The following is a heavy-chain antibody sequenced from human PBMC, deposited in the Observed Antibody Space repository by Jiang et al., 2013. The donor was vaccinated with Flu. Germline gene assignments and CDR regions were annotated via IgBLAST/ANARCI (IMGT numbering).Heavy chain of an antibody. D-gene: IGHD3-22*01. J-gene: IGHJ4*02. CDR3: ARGYYDTDGYSNPFEY. CDR1: GGSMRPYY. CDR2: IYYSGTT. Sequence: PGLVKPSETLSLTCTVSGGSMRPYYWSWIRQPPGKRMEWIGYIYYSGTTKYNPSLEGRVTISVDTSKNQFSLKLSSVTAADTAVYFCARGYYDTDGYSNPFEYWGQGTLVTVSS. V-gene: IGHV4-59*01.